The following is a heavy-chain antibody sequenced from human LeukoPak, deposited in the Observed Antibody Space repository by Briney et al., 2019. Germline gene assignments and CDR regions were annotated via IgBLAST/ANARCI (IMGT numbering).Heavy chain of an antibody. CDR3: ARAKGYCSSTSCYKRNFDY. D-gene: IGHD2-2*02. Sequence: GGSLRLSCAASGFTFSSYSMNWVRQASGKGLEWVSSISSSSSYIYYADSVKGRFTISRDNAKNSLYLQMNSLRAEDTAVYYCARAKGYCSSTSCYKRNFDYWGQGTLVTVSS. CDR2: ISSSSSYI. J-gene: IGHJ4*02. CDR1: GFTFSSYS. V-gene: IGHV3-21*01.